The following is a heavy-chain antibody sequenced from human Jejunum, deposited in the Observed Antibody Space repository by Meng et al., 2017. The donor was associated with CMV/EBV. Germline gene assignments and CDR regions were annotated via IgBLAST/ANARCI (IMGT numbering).Heavy chain of an antibody. J-gene: IGHJ4*02. Sequence: VLLVQSGAEVKKPGASVKVSCKASGYTFTSHSMHWVRQAPGQGLEWMRIIYPSSGSTTYAQKFQGRVTMTSDTSTGTVYMELSSLGSEDTAVYYCARLSAYYFDYWGQGTLVTVSS. CDR3: ARLSAYYFDY. V-gene: IGHV1-46*01. CDR2: IYPSSGST. CDR1: GYTFTSHS.